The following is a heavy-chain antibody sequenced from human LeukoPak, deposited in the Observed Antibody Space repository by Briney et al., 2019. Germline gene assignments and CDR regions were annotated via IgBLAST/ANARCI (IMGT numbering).Heavy chain of an antibody. Sequence: SETLCLTCTVSGGSISSYYWSRIRQPPGKGPEWIGYIYYSGSTNYNPSLKSRVTISVDTSKNQFSLKLSSVTAADTAVYYCARGLTGETDYWGQGTLGTVSS. CDR1: GGSISSYY. V-gene: IGHV4-59*01. CDR2: IYYSGST. D-gene: IGHD7-27*01. J-gene: IGHJ4*02. CDR3: ARGLTGETDY.